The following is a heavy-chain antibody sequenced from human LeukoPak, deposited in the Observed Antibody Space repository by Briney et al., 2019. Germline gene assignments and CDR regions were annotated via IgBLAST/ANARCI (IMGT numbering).Heavy chain of an antibody. V-gene: IGHV4-34*01. CDR3: ARAPPAYYDSSLRYFDY. J-gene: IGHJ4*02. CDR2: INHSGST. Sequence: SETLSLTCAVYGGSFSGYYWSWIRQPPGKGLEWIGEINHSGSTNYNPSLKSRVTISVDTSKSQFSLKLSSVTAADTAVYYCARAPPAYYDSSLRYFDYWGQGTLVTVSS. D-gene: IGHD3-22*01. CDR1: GGSFSGYY.